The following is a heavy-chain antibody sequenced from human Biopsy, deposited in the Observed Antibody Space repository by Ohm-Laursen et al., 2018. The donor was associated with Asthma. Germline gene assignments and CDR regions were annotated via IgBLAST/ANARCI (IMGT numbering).Heavy chain of an antibody. D-gene: IGHD5-12*01. CDR3: ARGYSGSDRIVYYYSGLEV. CDR1: GYTFAGYN. CDR2: ISPNSGDT. V-gene: IGHV1-2*06. J-gene: IGHJ6*02. Sequence: ATVKISCKASGYTFAGYNMYWVRQAPGQGLEWMGRISPNSGDTDFAQKFQGRVTLTRETSISTAYMELSSLSSEDTAVYYCARGYSGSDRIVYYYSGLEVWGQGTTVTVSS.